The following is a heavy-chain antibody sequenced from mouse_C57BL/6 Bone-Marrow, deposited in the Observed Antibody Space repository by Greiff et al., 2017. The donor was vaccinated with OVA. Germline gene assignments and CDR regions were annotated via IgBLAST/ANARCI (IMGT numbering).Heavy chain of an antibody. CDR1: GYAFSSSW. Sequence: VQLQQSGPVLVKPGASVKISCKASGYAFSSSWMNWVKQRPGKGLEWIGRIYPGDGDTNYNGKFKGKATLTADKSSSTAYMQLSSLTSEDSAVYFCARTYYDYAMDYWGQGTSVTVSS. J-gene: IGHJ4*01. V-gene: IGHV1-82*01. CDR2: IYPGDGDT. CDR3: ARTYYDYAMDY. D-gene: IGHD2-4*01.